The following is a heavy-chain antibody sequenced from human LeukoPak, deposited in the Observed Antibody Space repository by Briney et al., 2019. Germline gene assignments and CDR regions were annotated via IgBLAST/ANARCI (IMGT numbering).Heavy chain of an antibody. CDR3: ARAQGVPPTFDY. J-gene: IGHJ4*02. V-gene: IGHV4-31*03. CDR1: GVSISSGGYY. Sequence: PSETLSLTCTVSGVSISSGGYYWSWIRQHPGKGLEWIGYIYYSGSTYYNPSLKSRVTISVDTSKNQFSLKLSSVTVADTAVYYCARAQGVPPTFDYWGQGTLVTVSS. CDR2: IYYSGST.